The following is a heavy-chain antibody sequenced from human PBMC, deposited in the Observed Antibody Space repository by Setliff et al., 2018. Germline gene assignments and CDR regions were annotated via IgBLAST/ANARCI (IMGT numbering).Heavy chain of an antibody. Sequence: GGSLRLSCATSGFTFSTSAMHWLRQSSDNRLEWLAYIHYGSSHILSYADSVKGRFTISRDNAKNSLYLQMNSLRAEDTAVYYCARVYAYSYGFDSWGQGTQVTVSS. D-gene: IGHD5-18*01. J-gene: IGHJ4*02. V-gene: IGHV3-48*01. CDR2: IHYGSSHIL. CDR3: ARVYAYSYGFDS. CDR1: GFTFSTSA.